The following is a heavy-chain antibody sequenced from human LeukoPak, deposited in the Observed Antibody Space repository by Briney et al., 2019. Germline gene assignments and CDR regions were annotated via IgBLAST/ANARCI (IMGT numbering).Heavy chain of an antibody. Sequence: SETLSLTCAVYGGSFSGYYWGWIRQPPGKGLEWIGEINHSGSTNYNPSLKSRVTISVDTSKNQFSLKLSSVTAADTAVYYCARRSWYYYGSGSYSRFDPWGQGTLVTVSS. CDR3: ARRSWYYYGSGSYSRFDP. V-gene: IGHV4-34*01. CDR1: GGSFSGYY. D-gene: IGHD3-10*01. CDR2: INHSGST. J-gene: IGHJ5*02.